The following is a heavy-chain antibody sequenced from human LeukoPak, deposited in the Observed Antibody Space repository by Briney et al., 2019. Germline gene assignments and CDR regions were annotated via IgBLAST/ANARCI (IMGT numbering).Heavy chain of an antibody. CDR1: GFTFSDYY. D-gene: IGHD6-13*01. CDR2: ISSSGSTI. Sequence: PGGSLRLSCAASGFTFSDYYMSWLREVPGKGLEGVSYISSSGSTIYYADSVKGRFTISRDNAKNSLYLQMNSLRAEDTAVYYCARTTAAATRAPNFDFWGQGTLVTVSS. V-gene: IGHV3-11*01. CDR3: ARTTAAATRAPNFDF. J-gene: IGHJ4*02.